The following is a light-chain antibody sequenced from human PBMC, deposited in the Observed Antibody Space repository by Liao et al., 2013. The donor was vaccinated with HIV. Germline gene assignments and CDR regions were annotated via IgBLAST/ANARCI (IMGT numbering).Light chain of an antibody. Sequence: SYVLTQPPSVSVAPGKTARITCGGDNIGIKNVHWYQQKPGQSPVLVIYQDNKRPSGIPERFSGSNSGNTATLTISGTQAMDEADYYCQAWDSITRVFGGGTKLTVL. J-gene: IGLJ2*01. CDR1: NIGIKN. V-gene: IGLV3-21*01. CDR2: QDN. CDR3: QAWDSITRV.